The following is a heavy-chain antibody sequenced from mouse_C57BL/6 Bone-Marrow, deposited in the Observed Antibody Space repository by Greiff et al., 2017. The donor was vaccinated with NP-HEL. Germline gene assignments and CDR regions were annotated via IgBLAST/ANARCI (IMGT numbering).Heavy chain of an antibody. CDR1: GYAFSSYW. Sequence: QVQLKQSGAELVKPGASVKISCKASGYAFSSYWMNWVKQRPGKGLEWIGQIYPGDGDTNYNGKLKGKATLTADKSSSTAYMRLRCLTSEDSAVYFCARYYGSSYYFDYWGQGTTLTVSS. CDR2: IYPGDGDT. D-gene: IGHD1-1*01. CDR3: ARYYGSSYYFDY. V-gene: IGHV1-80*01. J-gene: IGHJ2*01.